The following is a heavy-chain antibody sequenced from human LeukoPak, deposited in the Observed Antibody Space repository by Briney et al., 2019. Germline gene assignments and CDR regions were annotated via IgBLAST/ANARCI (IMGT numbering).Heavy chain of an antibody. Sequence: GGSLRLSCAASGFTFSSYAMNWVRQAPGKGLEWVANIKKDGSEKYYVDSVKGRFTISRDNAKNSLYLQMNSLRAEDTGVYYCARRGSSSWYGEYYFDYWGQGTLVTVSS. J-gene: IGHJ4*02. CDR2: IKKDGSEK. V-gene: IGHV3-7*01. CDR3: ARRGSSSWYGEYYFDY. D-gene: IGHD6-13*01. CDR1: GFTFSSYA.